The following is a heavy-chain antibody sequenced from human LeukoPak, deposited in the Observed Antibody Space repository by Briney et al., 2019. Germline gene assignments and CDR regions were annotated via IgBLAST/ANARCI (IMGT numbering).Heavy chain of an antibody. Sequence: SVKVSCKASGGTFSSYAISWVRQAPGQGLEWMGGIIPIFGTANYAQKFQGRVTITADESTSTAYMELSSLRSEDTAVYYCARGGIAARPVDYWGQGTLVTASS. D-gene: IGHD6-6*01. V-gene: IGHV1-69*13. CDR2: IIPIFGTA. CDR1: GGTFSSYA. J-gene: IGHJ4*02. CDR3: ARGGIAARPVDY.